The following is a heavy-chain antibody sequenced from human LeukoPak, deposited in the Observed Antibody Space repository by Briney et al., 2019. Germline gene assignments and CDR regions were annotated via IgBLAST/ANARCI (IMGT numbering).Heavy chain of an antibody. Sequence: SETLSLTCTVSGGSISTSNYYWGWVRQPPGKGLEWIGNIFYSGSTNYNPSLKSRVTISVDTSKNQSSLKLSSVTAADTAVYYCARQNRSGYYYTIDYWGQGTLVTVSS. CDR1: GGSISTSNYY. V-gene: IGHV4-39*01. CDR3: ARQNRSGYYYTIDY. J-gene: IGHJ4*02. CDR2: IFYSGST. D-gene: IGHD3-22*01.